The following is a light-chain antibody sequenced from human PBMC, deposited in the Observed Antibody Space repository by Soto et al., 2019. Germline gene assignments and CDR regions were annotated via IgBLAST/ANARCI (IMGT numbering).Light chain of an antibody. J-gene: IGKJ1*01. CDR1: QGIGSW. Sequence: DIQMTQSPSFVPASVGDRVSITCRASQGIGSWLAWYQQKPGTAPKLLIYSVSSLQSGVPSRFSGSGSGTDFTLTISSLQPEDFATYYCQQGSTFPTFGQGTKVEVK. V-gene: IGKV1-12*01. CDR2: SVS. CDR3: QQGSTFPT.